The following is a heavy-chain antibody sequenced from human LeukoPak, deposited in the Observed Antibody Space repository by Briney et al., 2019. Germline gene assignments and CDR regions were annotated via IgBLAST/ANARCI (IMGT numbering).Heavy chain of an antibody. J-gene: IGHJ4*02. CDR2: INHSGST. D-gene: IGHD6-19*01. CDR1: GGSFSGYY. CDR3: ASTIAVAGTFDY. V-gene: IGHV4-34*01. Sequence: PSETLPLTCAVYGGSFSGYYWSWIRQPPGKGLEWIGEINHSGSTNYNPSLKSRVTISVDTSKNQFSLKLCSVTAADTAVYYCASTIAVAGTFDYWGQGTLVTVSS.